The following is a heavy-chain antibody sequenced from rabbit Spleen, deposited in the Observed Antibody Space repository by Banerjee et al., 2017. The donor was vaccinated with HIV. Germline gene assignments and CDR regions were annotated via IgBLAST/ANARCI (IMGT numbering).Heavy chain of an antibody. J-gene: IGHJ2*01. CDR1: GLSFNSYYW. CDR3: VRDRSNAYAFDP. V-gene: IGHV1S45*01. CDR2: IYSGDGST. D-gene: IGHD6-1*01. Sequence: QEQLVESGGGPVQPGGSLALTCTASGLSFNSYYWACWVRQAPGKGLEWIGWIYSGDGSTVYASWAKGRFTISKASSTMVTLQMTNLTAADTATYFCVRDRSNAYAFDPWGPGTLVTVS.